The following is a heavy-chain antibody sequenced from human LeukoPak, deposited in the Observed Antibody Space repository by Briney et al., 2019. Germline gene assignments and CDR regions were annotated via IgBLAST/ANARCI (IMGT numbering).Heavy chain of an antibody. D-gene: IGHD3-16*01. CDR2: IYHSGST. J-gene: IGHJ4*02. V-gene: IGHV4-38-2*01. Sequence: PSETLSLTCAVSGYSISSGYYWGWIRPPPGKGLEWIGNIYHSGSTYYNPSLKSRVTISVDTSKNQFSLKLSSVTAADTAVYYCAQQSLRSPDYWGQGTLVTASS. CDR1: GYSISSGYY. CDR3: AQQSLRSPDY.